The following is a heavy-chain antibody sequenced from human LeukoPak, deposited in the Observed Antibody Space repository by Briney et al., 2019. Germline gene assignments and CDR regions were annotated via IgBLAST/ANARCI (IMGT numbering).Heavy chain of an antibody. CDR3: ARIGSRDGYNQGGY. V-gene: IGHV3-64*01. CDR1: GFTFSSYA. CDR2: ISSNGGST. D-gene: IGHD5-24*01. J-gene: IGHJ4*02. Sequence: ESGGSLRLSCAASGFTFSSYAMHWVRQAPGKGLEYVSAISSNGGSTYYANSVKGRFTISRDNSKNTLYLQMGSLRAEDMAVYYCARIGSRDGYNQGGYWGQGTLVTVSS.